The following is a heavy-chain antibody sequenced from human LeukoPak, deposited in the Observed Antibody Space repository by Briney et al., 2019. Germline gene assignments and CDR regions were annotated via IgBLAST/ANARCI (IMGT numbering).Heavy chain of an antibody. D-gene: IGHD6-25*01. J-gene: IGHJ4*02. V-gene: IGHV3-23*01. CDR1: GFTFSSYA. Sequence: PGGSLRLSCAASGFTFSSYAMSWVRQAPGKGLEWVSAISGSGGSTYYADSVKGRFTISRDNAKNSLFLQLNSLRTEDTGFYYCARDVGGYYFDYWGQGTLVTVSS. CDR2: ISGSGGST. CDR3: ARDVGGYYFDY.